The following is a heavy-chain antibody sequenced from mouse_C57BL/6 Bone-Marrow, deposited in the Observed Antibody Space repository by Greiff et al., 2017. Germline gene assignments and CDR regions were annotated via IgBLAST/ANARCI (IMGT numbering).Heavy chain of an antibody. CDR2: IYPRDGST. CDR3: ARLEVDCSSGNWYFDV. V-gene: IGHV1-85*01. Sequence: VQLQQSGPELVKPGASVKLSCKASGYTFTSYDINWVKQRPGQGLEWIGWIYPRDGSTKYNEKFKGKATLTVDTSSSTAYMELHSLTSEDSAVYLCARLEVDCSSGNWYFDVWGTGTTVTVSA. D-gene: IGHD1-1*01. J-gene: IGHJ1*03. CDR1: GYTFTSYD.